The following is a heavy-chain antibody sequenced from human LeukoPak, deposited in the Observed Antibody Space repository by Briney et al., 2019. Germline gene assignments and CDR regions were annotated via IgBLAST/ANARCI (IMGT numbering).Heavy chain of an antibody. CDR3: AGLYYYDSSGYAIDY. D-gene: IGHD3-22*01. V-gene: IGHV4-34*01. J-gene: IGHJ4*02. Sequence: PSETLSLTCAVYGVSFSGYYWSWIRQPPGKGLEWIGEINHSGSTNYNPSLKSRVTISVDTSKDQFPLKLSSVTAADTAVYYCAGLYYYDSSGYAIDYWGQGTLVTVSS. CDR2: INHSGST. CDR1: GVSFSGYY.